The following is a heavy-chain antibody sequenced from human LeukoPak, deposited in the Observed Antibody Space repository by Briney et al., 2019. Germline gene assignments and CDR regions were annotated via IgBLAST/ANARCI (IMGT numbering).Heavy chain of an antibody. Sequence: SETLSLTCTVSGYSISSGYYWGWIRQPPGKGLEWIGSIYHSGSTYYNPSLKSRVTISVDTSKNQFSLKLSSVTAADTAVYYCAGGYGDYVLVDYWGQGTLVTVSS. CDR2: IYHSGST. CDR1: GYSISSGYY. CDR3: AGGYGDYVLVDY. V-gene: IGHV4-38-2*02. D-gene: IGHD4-17*01. J-gene: IGHJ4*02.